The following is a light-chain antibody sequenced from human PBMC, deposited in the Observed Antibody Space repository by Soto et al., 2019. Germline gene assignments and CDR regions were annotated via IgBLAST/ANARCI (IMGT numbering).Light chain of an antibody. CDR3: QSYDSSLSGWL. J-gene: IGLJ3*02. CDR2: GDS. CDR1: SSNIVAGYN. Sequence: QSVLTQPPSVSGAPGQRVTISCTGSSSNIVAGYNVHWYQQVPGTAPKLLIYGDSNRPSGVPDRFSGSKSGTSASLAITGLQAEDEADYYCQSYDSSLSGWLFGGGTQLTVL. V-gene: IGLV1-40*01.